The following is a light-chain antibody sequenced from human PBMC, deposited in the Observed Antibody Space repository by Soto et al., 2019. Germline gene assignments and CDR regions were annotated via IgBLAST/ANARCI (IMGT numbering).Light chain of an antibody. CDR1: SSNIGSNT. J-gene: IGLJ2*01. CDR3: AAWDDSLNGVV. V-gene: IGLV1-44*01. CDR2: SNN. Sequence: QSVLTQPPPASGTPGQRVTISCSGSSSNIGSNTVNWYQQLPGTAPKVLIYSNNQRPSGVPDRFSGSKSGTSASLAISGLQSEDEADYYCAAWDDSLNGVVFGGGTKLTVL.